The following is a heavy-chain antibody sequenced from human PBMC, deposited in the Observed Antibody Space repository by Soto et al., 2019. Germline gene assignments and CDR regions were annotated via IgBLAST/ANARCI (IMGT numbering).Heavy chain of an antibody. J-gene: IGHJ5*02. CDR3: ARDTGYSSSWRNWLDP. CDR2: IYYSGST. D-gene: IGHD6-13*01. Sequence: PSETLSLTCTVSGGSISSGGYYWSWIRQHPGKGLEWIGYIYYSGSTYYNPSLKSRVTISVDTSKNQFSLKLSSVTAADTAVYYCARDTGYSSSWRNWLDPWGQGTLVTVSS. CDR1: GGSISSGGYY. V-gene: IGHV4-31*03.